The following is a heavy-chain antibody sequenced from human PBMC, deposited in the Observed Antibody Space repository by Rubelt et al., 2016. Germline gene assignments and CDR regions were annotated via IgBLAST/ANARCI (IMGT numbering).Heavy chain of an antibody. CDR2: IYYTGST. Sequence: QVQLQESGPGLLKPSETLSLSCTVYGGSISSNCWSWIRQPPGKGLEWIGYIYYTGSTNYNPSLKSRLTISLDTSKSQFSLGLSSVTAADTAVYYCATGQVYFGSEFWGQGTLVAVSS. CDR3: ATGQVYFGSEF. J-gene: IGHJ4*02. D-gene: IGHD3-9*01. CDR1: GGSISSNC. V-gene: IGHV4-59*01.